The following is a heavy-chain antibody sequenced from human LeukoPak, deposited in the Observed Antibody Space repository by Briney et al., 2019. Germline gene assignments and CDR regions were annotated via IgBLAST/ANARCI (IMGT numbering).Heavy chain of an antibody. V-gene: IGHV4-59*08. CDR1: GGSISSYY. J-gene: IGHJ6*02. CDR3: ARHLLGAEYHYGMDV. D-gene: IGHD1-26*01. CDR2: IYYSGST. Sequence: PSETLSLTCAVSGGSISSYYWSWIRQPPGKGLEWIGYIYYSGSTNYNPSLKSRVTIFEDTSKNQFSLTLSSVTAADTAIYYCARHLLGAEYHYGMDVWGQGTTVTVSS.